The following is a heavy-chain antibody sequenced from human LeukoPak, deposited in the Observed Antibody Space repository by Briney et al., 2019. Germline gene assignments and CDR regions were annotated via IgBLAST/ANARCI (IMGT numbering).Heavy chain of an antibody. V-gene: IGHV1-24*01. CDR1: GYTLSELT. CDR2: FDPEDGET. Sequence: ASVKVSCKVSGYTLSELTLHWVRQAPAKGLEWMGGFDPEDGETIYAQKFQGRVTMTEDTSTDTAYMELSSLRSEDTAVYYCATGGHSGSYQYYFDYWGQGTLVTVSS. CDR3: ATGGHSGSYQYYFDY. D-gene: IGHD1-26*01. J-gene: IGHJ4*02.